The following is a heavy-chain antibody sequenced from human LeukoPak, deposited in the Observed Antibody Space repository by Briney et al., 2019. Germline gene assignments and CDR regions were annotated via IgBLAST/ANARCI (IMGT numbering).Heavy chain of an antibody. V-gene: IGHV4-59*01. D-gene: IGHD2-2*01. Sequence: SETLSLTCAVYGGSFSGYYWSWIRQPPGKGLEWIGYIYYSGSTNYNLSLKSRVTISVDTSKNQFSLKLSSVTAADTAVYYCARDSRYCSSTSCYYYYYYGMDVWGQGTTVTVSS. CDR3: ARDSRYCSSTSCYYYYYYGMDV. CDR2: IYYSGST. CDR1: GGSFSGYY. J-gene: IGHJ6*02.